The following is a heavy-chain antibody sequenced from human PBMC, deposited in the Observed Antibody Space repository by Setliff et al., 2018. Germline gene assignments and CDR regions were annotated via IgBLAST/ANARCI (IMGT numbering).Heavy chain of an antibody. Sequence: GGSLRLSCVASGFTFTADGLHWVRQAPGKGLEWVAVMWSDGVNKYYADSVRARFTISRDVSKNTLYLQMNNLRIEDTAIYFCARDLFPRGTTFDLWGQGTPVTVSS. CDR3: ARDLFPRGTTFDL. V-gene: IGHV3-33*01. CDR2: MWSDGVNK. J-gene: IGHJ4*02. CDR1: GFTFTADG. D-gene: IGHD3-16*01.